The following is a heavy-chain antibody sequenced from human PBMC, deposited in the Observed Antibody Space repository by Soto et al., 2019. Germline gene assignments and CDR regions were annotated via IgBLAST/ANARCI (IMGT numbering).Heavy chain of an antibody. CDR1: GFTFSSYG. J-gene: IGHJ5*02. D-gene: IGHD3-10*01. V-gene: IGHV3-33*01. Sequence: GGSLRLSCAASGFTFSSYGMHWVRQAPGKGLEWVAVIWYDGSNKYYADSVKGRLTISRDNSKNTLYLQMNSLRAEDTAVYYCARDSSTTMVRGVILPSNWFDPWGQGTLVTVSS. CDR2: IWYDGSNK. CDR3: ARDSSTTMVRGVILPSNWFDP.